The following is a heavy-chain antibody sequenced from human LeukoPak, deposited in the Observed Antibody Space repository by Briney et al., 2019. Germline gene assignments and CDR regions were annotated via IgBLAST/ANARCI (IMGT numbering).Heavy chain of an antibody. D-gene: IGHD1-26*01. J-gene: IGHJ4*02. CDR3: ATNMGGSYYVDY. CDR1: GYTFTSYD. Sequence: ASVKVSCKASGYTFTSYDINWVRQATGQGLEWMGWMNPNGGNTGYAQKFQGRVTMTRNTSISTAYMELSSLRSEDTAVYYCATNMGGSYYVDYWGQGTLVTVSS. CDR2: MNPNGGNT. V-gene: IGHV1-8*01.